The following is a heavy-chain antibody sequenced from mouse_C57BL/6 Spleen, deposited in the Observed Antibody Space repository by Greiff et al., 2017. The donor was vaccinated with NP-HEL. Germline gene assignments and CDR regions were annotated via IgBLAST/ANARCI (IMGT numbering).Heavy chain of an antibody. CDR1: GYTFTGYW. CDR3: ARGYYDERFAY. CDR2: ILPGSGST. D-gene: IGHD2-4*01. Sequence: VKLQESGAELMKPGASVKLSCKATGYTFTGYWIEWVKQRPGHGLEWIGEILPGSGSTNYNEKFKGKATFTADTSSNTAYMQLSSLTTEDSAIYYCARGYYDERFAYWGQGTLVTVSA. V-gene: IGHV1-9*01. J-gene: IGHJ3*01.